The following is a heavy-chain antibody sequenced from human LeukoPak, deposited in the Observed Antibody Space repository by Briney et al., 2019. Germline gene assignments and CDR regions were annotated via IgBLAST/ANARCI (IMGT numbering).Heavy chain of an antibody. CDR2: IYYSGST. J-gene: IGHJ5*02. Sequence: SETLSLTCTVSGXSISSYYWSWIRQPPGKGLEWIGYIYYSGSTNYNPSLKSRVTISVDTSKNQISLKLSSVTAADTAVYYCARIGITGTTHWFDPWGQGTLVTVSS. CDR1: GXSISSYY. V-gene: IGHV4-59*01. D-gene: IGHD1-20*01. CDR3: ARIGITGTTHWFDP.